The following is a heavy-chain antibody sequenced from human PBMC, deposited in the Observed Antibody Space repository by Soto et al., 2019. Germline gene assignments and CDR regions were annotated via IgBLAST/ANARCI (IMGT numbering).Heavy chain of an antibody. V-gene: IGHV3-73*01. Sequence: GGSLRLSCAASGFTFSDSAMHWVRQASGKGLEWVGRIRSKTKSYATAYAASVKGRFTISRDDSKKMVYLQMNSLKSEDTAVYYCTRPDSSGYPDYYYYGMDVWGQGTTFTVSS. CDR1: GFTFSDSA. CDR3: TRPDSSGYPDYYYYGMDV. J-gene: IGHJ6*02. CDR2: IRSKTKSYAT. D-gene: IGHD3-22*01.